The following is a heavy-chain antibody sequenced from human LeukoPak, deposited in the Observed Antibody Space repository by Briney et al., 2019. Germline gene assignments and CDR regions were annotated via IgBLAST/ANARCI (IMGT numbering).Heavy chain of an antibody. CDR2: TYYRSKWYN. D-gene: IGHD6-19*01. V-gene: IGHV6-1*01. J-gene: IGHJ4*02. CDR1: GDSVSSNSAA. CDR3: ARALGYSSGWLPPNFDY. Sequence: PSQTLSLTCAISGDSVSSNSAAWNWIRQSPSRGLEWLGRTYYRSKWYNDYAVSVKSRITINPDTSKNQFSLQLNSVTPEDTAVYYCARALGYSSGWLPPNFDYWGQGTLVTVSS.